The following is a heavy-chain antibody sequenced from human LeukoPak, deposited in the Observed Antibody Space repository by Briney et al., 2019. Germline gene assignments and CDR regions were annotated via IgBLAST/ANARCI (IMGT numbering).Heavy chain of an antibody. Sequence: ASVKVSCKAFGYSLTNYYMHGVRQAPGKGLEWMGEINPSGGSTIYAQKLQGRITVTRDKYTNTVYMDLSSLRSEDTATYYCARGAPTTRIGAGRFDYWGQGSLLTVAS. CDR1: GYSLTNYY. CDR2: INPSGGST. J-gene: IGHJ4*02. CDR3: ARGAPTTRIGAGRFDY. V-gene: IGHV1-46*04. D-gene: IGHD5-12*01.